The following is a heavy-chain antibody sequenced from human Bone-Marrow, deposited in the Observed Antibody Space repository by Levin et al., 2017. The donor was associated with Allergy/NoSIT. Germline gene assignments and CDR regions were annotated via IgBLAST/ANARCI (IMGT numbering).Heavy chain of an antibody. CDR3: ARDLPGHITVTTKGKMGDAFDI. V-gene: IGHV3-30-3*01. Sequence: LTGGSLRLSCAASGFTFSSYAMHWVRQAPGKGLEWVAVISYDGSNKYYADSVKGRFTISRDNSKNTLYLQMNSLRAEDTAVYYCARDLPGHITVTTKGKMGDAFDIWGQGTMVTVSS. J-gene: IGHJ3*02. D-gene: IGHD4-17*01. CDR1: GFTFSSYA. CDR2: ISYDGSNK.